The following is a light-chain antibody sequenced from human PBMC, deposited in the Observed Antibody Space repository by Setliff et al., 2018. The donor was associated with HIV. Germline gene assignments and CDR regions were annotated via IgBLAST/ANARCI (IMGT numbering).Light chain of an antibody. CDR2: EVS. CDR1: SSDVGGYNY. J-gene: IGLJ1*01. V-gene: IGLV2-14*01. CDR3: SSYASSSTVYV. Sequence: QSVLTQPASVSGSPGQSITISCTGTSSDVGGYNYVSWYQQHPGKAPKLMIYEVSNRPSGVSNRFSGSKSGNTASLTISGLQAEDEADYYCSSYASSSTVYVFGTGTKATVL.